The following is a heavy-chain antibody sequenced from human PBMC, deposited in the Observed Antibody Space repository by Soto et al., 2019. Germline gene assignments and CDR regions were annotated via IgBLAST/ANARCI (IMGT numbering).Heavy chain of an antibody. Sequence: QVQLVESGGGLVKPGGSLRLACAASGFSFGDSYMSWVRQAPGKGLEWLSYISGGSSYTNYVDSVKGRFTISRDNAKRSLYIEMNSLRADDTAVYYFAKTLVAASGYYSDHWGQGNLVTVSS. V-gene: IGHV3-11*06. J-gene: IGHJ4*02. CDR1: GFSFGDSY. CDR2: ISGGSSYT. CDR3: AKTLVAASGYYSDH. D-gene: IGHD2-21*01.